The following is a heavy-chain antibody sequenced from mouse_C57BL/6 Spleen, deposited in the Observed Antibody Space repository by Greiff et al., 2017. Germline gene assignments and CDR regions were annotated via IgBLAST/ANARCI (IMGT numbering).Heavy chain of an antibody. Sequence: VQLQQSGPELVKPGASVKISCKASGYTFTDYYMNWVKQSHGKSLEWIGDINPNNGGTSYNQKFKGKATLTVDKSSSTAYMELRSLTSEDSAVYYCARGERTTVVPSYYAMDYWGQGTSVTVSS. CDR3: ARGERTTVVPSYYAMDY. CDR2: INPNNGGT. CDR1: GYTFTDYY. J-gene: IGHJ4*01. V-gene: IGHV1-26*01. D-gene: IGHD1-1*01.